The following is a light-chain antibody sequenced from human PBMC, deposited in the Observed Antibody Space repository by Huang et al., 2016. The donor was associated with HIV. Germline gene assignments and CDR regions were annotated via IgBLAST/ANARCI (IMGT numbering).Light chain of an antibody. CDR2: AAS. J-gene: IGKJ1*01. CDR3: LQHHGYPRT. Sequence: DIQLTQSPSAMSASVGDRVSITCRASQDISNYLAWFQQKPGGAPKRLIYAASSLQSGVPSRFSGSRSGTKFTLTISSLRPEDFATYYCLQHHGYPRTFGQGTNV. CDR1: QDISNY. V-gene: IGKV1-17*03.